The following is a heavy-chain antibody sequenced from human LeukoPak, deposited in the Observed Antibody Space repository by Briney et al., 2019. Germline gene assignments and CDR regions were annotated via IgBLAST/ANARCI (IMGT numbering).Heavy chain of an antibody. V-gene: IGHV3-73*01. D-gene: IGHD4/OR15-4a*01. Sequence: GGSLKLSCAASGFTFSGSAMHWVRQASGKGLEWVGRIRSKTNGYATAYAASVNGRFTFSRDDSKNTAYLQMNSLKTEDTAVYYCAGAYLDYYGMDVWGQGTTVTVSS. CDR2: IRSKTNGYAT. CDR3: AGAYLDYYGMDV. CDR1: GFTFSGSA. J-gene: IGHJ6*02.